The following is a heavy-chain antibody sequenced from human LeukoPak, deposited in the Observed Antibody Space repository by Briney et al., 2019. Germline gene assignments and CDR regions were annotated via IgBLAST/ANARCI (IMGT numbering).Heavy chain of an antibody. V-gene: IGHV4-59*02. Sequence: PSETLSLTCTVSGGSGSSDSRSWIRQPPGQGLEWIGYISYSGSTSYNPSLKSRVTISVDPSKSQLSLKLRSVTAADTAVYYCARRTRSFSNTYGDAYYYYYYMDVWGKGTTVIVS. CDR1: GGSGSSDS. CDR3: ARRTRSFSNTYGDAYYYYYYMDV. J-gene: IGHJ6*03. CDR2: ISYSGST. D-gene: IGHD5-18*01.